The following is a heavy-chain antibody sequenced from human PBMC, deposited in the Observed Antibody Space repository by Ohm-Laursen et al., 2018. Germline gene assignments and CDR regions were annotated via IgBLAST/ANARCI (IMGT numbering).Heavy chain of an antibody. Sequence: SLRLSCTASGFTFSSYEMNWVRQAPGKGLEWVSYISSSGSTIYYADSVKGRFTISRDNAKNSLYLQMNSLRAEDTAVYYCARGGYSGFPAFGFDPWGQGTLVTVSS. J-gene: IGHJ5*02. D-gene: IGHD5-12*01. CDR1: GFTFSSYE. CDR3: ARGGYSGFPAFGFDP. CDR2: ISSSGSTI. V-gene: IGHV3-48*03.